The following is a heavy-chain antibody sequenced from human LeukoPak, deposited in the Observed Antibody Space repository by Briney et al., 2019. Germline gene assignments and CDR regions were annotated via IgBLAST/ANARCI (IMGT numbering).Heavy chain of an antibody. CDR2: IYYSGST. CDR1: GYSISSGYY. CDR3: ATTTQQLSPFDY. D-gene: IGHD6-13*01. J-gene: IGHJ4*02. Sequence: SETLSLTCTVSGYSISSGYYWGWIRQPPGKGLEWIGSIYYSGSTYYNPSLKSRVTISVDTSKNQFSLKLSSVTAADTAVYYCATTTQQLSPFDYWGQGTLVTVSS. V-gene: IGHV4-38-2*02.